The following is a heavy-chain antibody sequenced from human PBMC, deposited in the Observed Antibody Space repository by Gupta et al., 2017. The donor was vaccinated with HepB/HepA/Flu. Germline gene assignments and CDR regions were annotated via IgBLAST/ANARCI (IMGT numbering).Heavy chain of an antibody. CDR1: GYSFTDYY. CDR3: AGSDWGRYDFDY. J-gene: IGHJ4*02. D-gene: IGHD7-27*01. CDR2: NNRRSSST. V-gene: IGHV1-2*02. Sequence: QVQLVQSGAEMKEPGASVTVSCTASGYSFTDYYVHWVRQAPGQGLEWMGWNNRRSSSTKIAQRFQGRVTLTRDTSISTAYMDLHRLRSDDTAVYYCAGSDWGRYDFDYWGQGTLVTVSA.